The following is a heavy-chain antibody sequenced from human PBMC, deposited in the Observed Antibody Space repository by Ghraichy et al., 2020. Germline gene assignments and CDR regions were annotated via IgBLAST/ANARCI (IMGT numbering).Heavy chain of an antibody. V-gene: IGHV5-51*01. J-gene: IGHJ6*02. CDR2: IYPGDSDT. D-gene: IGHD1-14*01. Sequence: GESLKISCKGSGYSFTSYWIGWVRQMPGKGLEWMGIIYPGDSDTRYSPSFQGQVTISADKSISTAYLQWSSLKASDTAMYYCARHWEPFRHIYYYYGMDVWGQGTTVTVSS. CDR1: GYSFTSYW. CDR3: ARHWEPFRHIYYYYGMDV.